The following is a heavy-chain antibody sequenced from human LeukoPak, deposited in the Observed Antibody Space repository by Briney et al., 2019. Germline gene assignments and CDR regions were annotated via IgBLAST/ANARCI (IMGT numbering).Heavy chain of an antibody. J-gene: IGHJ6*02. Sequence: SVKVSCKASGFTFTSSAMQWVRQARGQRLEWIGWIVVGSGNTNYAQKFQERVTITRDMSTSTAYMELSNLRSEDTAVYYCAAESPSRSGWLYYYYGMDVWGQGTTVTVSS. CDR1: GFTFTSSA. CDR3: AAESPSRSGWLYYYYGMDV. D-gene: IGHD6-19*01. CDR2: IVVGSGNT. V-gene: IGHV1-58*02.